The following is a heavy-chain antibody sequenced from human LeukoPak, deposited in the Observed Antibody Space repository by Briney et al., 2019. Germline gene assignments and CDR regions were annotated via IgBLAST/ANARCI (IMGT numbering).Heavy chain of an antibody. CDR3: AREGDSGRGYEDGNDY. D-gene: IGHD3-10*01. V-gene: IGHV4-4*02. J-gene: IGHJ4*02. CDR1: GGSISSSNW. Sequence: SGTLSLTCAVSGGSISSSNWWSWVRQPPGKGLEWIGSIYYSGSTYYNPSLKSRVTISVDTSKNQFSLKLSSVTAADTAVYYCAREGDSGRGYEDGNDYWGQGTLVTVSS. CDR2: IYYSGST.